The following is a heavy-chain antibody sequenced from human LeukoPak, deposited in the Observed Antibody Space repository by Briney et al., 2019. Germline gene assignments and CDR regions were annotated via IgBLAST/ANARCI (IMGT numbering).Heavy chain of an antibody. CDR2: IYSSGST. CDR1: GFTVSSNY. J-gene: IGHJ4*02. D-gene: IGHD6-13*01. V-gene: IGHV3-53*01. CDR3: ASSRGSWPDYFDY. Sequence: GGSLRLSCAASGFTVSSNYMSWVRQAPGKGLEWVSVIYSSGSTYYADSVKGRFTISRDNSKNSLYLQMNSLRAEDTAVYYCASSRGSWPDYFDYWGQGTLVTVSS.